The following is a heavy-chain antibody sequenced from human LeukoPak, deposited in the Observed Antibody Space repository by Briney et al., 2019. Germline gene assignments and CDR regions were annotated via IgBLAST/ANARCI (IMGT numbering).Heavy chain of an antibody. CDR3: AKGLSWNDESALDI. V-gene: IGHV3-23*01. D-gene: IGHD1-1*01. CDR1: GFSFSSYA. Sequence: GGSLRLSCAASGFSFSSYAMTWVRQAPGKGLEWVSVIGGSGGSTYYADSVKGRFTISRDNSKNTLYVQMNSLRAEDTAVYYCAKGLSWNDESALDIWGQGTMVTVSS. CDR2: IGGSGGST. J-gene: IGHJ3*02.